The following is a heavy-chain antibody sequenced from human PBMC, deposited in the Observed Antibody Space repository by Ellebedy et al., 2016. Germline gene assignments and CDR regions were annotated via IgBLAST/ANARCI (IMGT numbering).Heavy chain of an antibody. CDR3: AKDILPYYYDSSGYFGE. D-gene: IGHD3-22*01. CDR2: VSSSNSYI. CDR1: GFTFSTYS. Sequence: GGSLRLSCAASGFTFSTYSMNWVRQAPGKGLEWVSSVSSSNSYIYYADSVKGQFTISRDNSKNTLYLQMNSLRAEDTAVYYCAKDILPYYYDSSGYFGEWGQGTLVTVSS. V-gene: IGHV3-21*04. J-gene: IGHJ4*02.